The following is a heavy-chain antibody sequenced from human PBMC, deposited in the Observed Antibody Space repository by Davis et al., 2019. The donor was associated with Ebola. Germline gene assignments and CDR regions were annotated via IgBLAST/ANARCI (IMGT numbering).Heavy chain of an antibody. CDR3: AREGSLEVLD. J-gene: IGHJ4*02. V-gene: IGHV1-2*02. CDR1: GYTFTSFG. D-gene: IGHD3-10*01. Sequence: ASVKVSCKTSGYTFTSFGISWVRQAPGQGLEWMGWINPNSGDTYYVQKFQGRVTLTRDTSITTAYMELSSLRSDDTAVYYCAREGSLEVLDWGQGTLITVSS. CDR2: INPNSGDT.